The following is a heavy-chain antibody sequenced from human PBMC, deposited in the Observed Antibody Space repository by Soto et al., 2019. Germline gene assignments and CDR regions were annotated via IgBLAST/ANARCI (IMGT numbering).Heavy chain of an antibody. D-gene: IGHD1-20*01. Sequence: QVQLVQSAAEVKKPGSSVKVSCKASGGTFSSYAINWVRQAPGQGLEWMGGIIPIFGTADYAQKFQGRATISAAEATSTPYTELTSLTSGETALYYCASRITGSPNYYYGMDVWGQGTTVTVSS. CDR1: GGTFSSYA. CDR3: ASRITGSPNYYYGMDV. J-gene: IGHJ6*02. CDR2: IIPIFGTA. V-gene: IGHV1-69*12.